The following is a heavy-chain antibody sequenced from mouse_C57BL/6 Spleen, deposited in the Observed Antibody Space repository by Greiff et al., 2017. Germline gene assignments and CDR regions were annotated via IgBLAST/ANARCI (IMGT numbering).Heavy chain of an antibody. V-gene: IGHV1-22*01. CDR1: GYTFTDYN. J-gene: IGHJ2*01. CDR2: INPNNGGT. CDR3: ARGVYYIDY. Sequence: VQLQQPGPELVKPGASVKMSFKASGYTFTDYNMPWVKQSHGKSLEWIGYINPNNGGTSYNQKFKGKATLTVNKSSSTAYVELRSLTSEDSAVYYCARGVYYIDYGGQGTTLTVSS. D-gene: IGHD6-2*01.